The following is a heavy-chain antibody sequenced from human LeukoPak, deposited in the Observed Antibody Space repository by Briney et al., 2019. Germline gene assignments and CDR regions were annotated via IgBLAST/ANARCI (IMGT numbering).Heavy chain of an antibody. CDR3: ARIPLYYYDSSGYSHIFDY. CDR2: INPNSGGT. J-gene: IGHJ4*02. V-gene: IGHV1-2*02. Sequence: ASVKVSSKASGYTFTGYYMHWVRQAPGQGLEWMGWINPNSGGTNYAQKFQGRVTMTRDTSISTAYMELSRLRSDDTAVYYCARIPLYYYDSSGYSHIFDYWGQGTPVNVSS. CDR1: GYTFTGYY. D-gene: IGHD3-22*01.